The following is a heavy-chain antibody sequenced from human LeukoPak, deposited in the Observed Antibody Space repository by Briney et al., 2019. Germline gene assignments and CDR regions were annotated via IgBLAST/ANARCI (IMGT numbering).Heavy chain of an antibody. J-gene: IGHJ6*02. V-gene: IGHV1-8*01. Sequence: ASVKVSCKASGYTFTSYDINWVRQATGQGLEWMGWMNPNSGNTGYAQKFQGRVTMTRNTSISTAYIELSSLRSEDTAVYYCARGWELRYYYYYGMDVWGQGTTVTVSS. CDR1: GYTFTSYD. D-gene: IGHD1-26*01. CDR2: MNPNSGNT. CDR3: ARGWELRYYYYYGMDV.